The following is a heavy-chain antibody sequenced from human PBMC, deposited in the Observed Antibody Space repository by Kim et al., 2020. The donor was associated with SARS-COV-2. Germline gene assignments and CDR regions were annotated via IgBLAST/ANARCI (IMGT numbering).Heavy chain of an antibody. CDR3: ARVGSGWSVFDY. Sequence: SETLSLTCTVSGGSISSYYWSWIRQPPGKGLEWIGYIYYSGSTNYNPSLKSRVTISVDTSKNQFSLKLSSVTAADTAVYYCARVGSGWSVFDYWGQGTLV. CDR1: GGSISSYY. D-gene: IGHD6-19*01. J-gene: IGHJ4*02. V-gene: IGHV4-59*01. CDR2: IYYSGST.